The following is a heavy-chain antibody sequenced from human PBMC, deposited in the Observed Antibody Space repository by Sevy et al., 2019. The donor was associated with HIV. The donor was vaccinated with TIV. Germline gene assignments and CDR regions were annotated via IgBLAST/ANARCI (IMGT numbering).Heavy chain of an antibody. CDR2: INHSGST. CDR3: AGRITIFGVVIMRWFDP. CDR1: GGSFSGYY. V-gene: IGHV4-34*01. D-gene: IGHD3-3*01. J-gene: IGHJ5*02. Sequence: SETLSLTCAVYGGSFSGYYWSWIRQPPGKGLEWIGEINHSGSTNYNPSLKSRVTISVDTSKNQFSLKLSSVTAAHPAVYYCAGRITIFGVVIMRWFDPWGQGTLVTVSS.